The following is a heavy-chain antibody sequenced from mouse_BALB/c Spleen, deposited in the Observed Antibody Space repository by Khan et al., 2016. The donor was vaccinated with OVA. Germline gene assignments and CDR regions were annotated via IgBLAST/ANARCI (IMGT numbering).Heavy chain of an antibody. D-gene: IGHD1-1*01. V-gene: IGHV1-55*01. CDR2: IYPGSGSS. J-gene: IGHJ1*03. CDR1: GYNFTSYW. CDR3: ARRSYYGTRNFDV. Sequence: VQLQQPGAELVKPGTSVNLSCKASGYNFTSYWINWVKMKPGQGLEWIGDIYPGSGSSYYNEMFKSKATLTVATSSSTAYMQLSRLASEDSALYYCARRSYYGTRNFDVWGTGTTVTVSS.